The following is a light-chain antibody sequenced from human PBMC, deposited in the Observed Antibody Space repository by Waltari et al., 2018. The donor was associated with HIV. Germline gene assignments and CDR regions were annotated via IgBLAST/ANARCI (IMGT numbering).Light chain of an antibody. CDR1: QSVTTY. CDR2: GAS. V-gene: IGKV3-20*01. CDR3: QQYAGSPLT. Sequence: EIVLTQSPGTLSLSPGERATLSCRASQSVTTYLAWYQQKPGQAPRLLIYGASSRATGIPYRFSGSGSGTDFTLTISRLEPEDFAMFYCQQYAGSPLTFGGGTKVEIK. J-gene: IGKJ4*01.